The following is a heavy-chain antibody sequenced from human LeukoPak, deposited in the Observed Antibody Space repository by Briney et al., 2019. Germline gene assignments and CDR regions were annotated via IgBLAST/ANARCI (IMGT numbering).Heavy chain of an antibody. CDR2: IYPGDPET. CDR3: ARQNRGDGYNRRFDY. D-gene: IGHD5-24*01. CDR1: GDSFTNYC. V-gene: IGHV5-51*01. J-gene: IGHJ4*02. Sequence: GESLNISCKGSGDSFTNYCIGWVRQMPGKGLEWMGLIYPGDPETRYSPSFQGQVSISADKSISTAYLQWSSLQASDTAMYYCARQNRGDGYNRRFDYWGQGTLVTVSS.